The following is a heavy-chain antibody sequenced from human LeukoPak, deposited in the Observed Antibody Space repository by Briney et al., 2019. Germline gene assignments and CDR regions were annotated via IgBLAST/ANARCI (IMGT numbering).Heavy chain of an antibody. CDR1: GYTFTAYY. Sequence: ASVKVSCKASGYTFTAYYMHWVRQAPGQGLEWMGWINPNSGDTNYAQKFQGRVTMTRDTSISTAYMELSRLRSDDTAVYYCARDAIVVPAATHGYNWFDPWGQGTLVTVSS. CDR3: ARDAIVVPAATHGYNWFDP. D-gene: IGHD2-2*01. CDR2: INPNSGDT. V-gene: IGHV1-2*02. J-gene: IGHJ5*02.